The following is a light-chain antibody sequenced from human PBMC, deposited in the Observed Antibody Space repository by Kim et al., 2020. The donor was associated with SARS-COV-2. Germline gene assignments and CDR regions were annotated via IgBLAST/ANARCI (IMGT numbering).Light chain of an antibody. CDR3: QQYKNWWT. V-gene: IGKV3-15*01. CDR2: GAS. J-gene: IGKJ1*01. CDR1: QSVSFH. Sequence: EIVMTQSPATLSVSPGERATLSCRASQSVSFHLAWYQQKPGQAPRLLIYGASARATGVPARFSGSGSGTDFTLTIISLQSEDFAVYYCQQYKNWWTFGQGTKVDIK.